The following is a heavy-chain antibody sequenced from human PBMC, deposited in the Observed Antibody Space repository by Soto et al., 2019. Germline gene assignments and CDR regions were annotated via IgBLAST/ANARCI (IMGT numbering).Heavy chain of an antibody. J-gene: IGHJ4*02. CDR2: ISGSGANT. CDR3: ARDRATFDA. CDR1: GFSFTAYA. Sequence: EVPLLESGGGLVQPGGSLGLSCVASGFSFTAYAMSWVRQVPGKGLEWISSISGSGANTWYAGSVQGRFIIARDNSTTTVSLPMTSLRAEDTAIYYCARDRATFDAWGLGTLVSVSS. D-gene: IGHD1-26*01. V-gene: IGHV3-23*01.